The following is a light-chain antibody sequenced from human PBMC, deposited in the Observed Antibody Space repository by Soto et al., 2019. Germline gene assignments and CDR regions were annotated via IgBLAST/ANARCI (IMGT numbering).Light chain of an antibody. Sequence: EVELTHSPGPLSLSPVDTANPWCRASEILSSSYLAWYQQKPGQAPRLLIYDASNRATGIPARFSGAGSGTDFTLTISTLEPEDFAVYYCQQCSNWSTFGGGTEV. CDR2: DAS. CDR1: EILSSSY. CDR3: QQCSNWST. J-gene: IGKJ4*01. V-gene: IGKV3D-20*02.